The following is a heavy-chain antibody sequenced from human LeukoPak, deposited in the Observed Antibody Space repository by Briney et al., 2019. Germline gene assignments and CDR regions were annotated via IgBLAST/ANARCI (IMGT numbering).Heavy chain of an antibody. CDR3: ARRRGTVTSDFDY. CDR2: IYYSGST. CDR1: GGSIGSYY. V-gene: IGHV4-59*08. Sequence: PSETLSLTCTVSGGSIGSYYWSWIRQPPRKGLEWIGYIYYSGSTNYNPSLKSRVTISVDKSKNQFSLKLTSVTAADTAVYYCARRRGTVTSDFDYWGQGTLVTVSS. D-gene: IGHD4-17*01. J-gene: IGHJ4*02.